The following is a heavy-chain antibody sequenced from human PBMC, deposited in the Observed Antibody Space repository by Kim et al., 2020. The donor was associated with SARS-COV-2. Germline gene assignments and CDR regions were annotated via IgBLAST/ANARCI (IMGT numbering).Heavy chain of an antibody. V-gene: IGHV4-59*01. J-gene: IGHJ4*02. CDR3: ARVLESSDFWGGYLIDY. Sequence: PKSRVTISVDTSKNQVSLKLSSVTAADTAVYYCARVLESSDFWGGYLIDYWGQGTLVTVSS. D-gene: IGHD3-3*01.